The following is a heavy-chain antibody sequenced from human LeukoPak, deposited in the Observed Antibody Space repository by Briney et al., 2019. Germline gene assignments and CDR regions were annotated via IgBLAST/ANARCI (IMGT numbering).Heavy chain of an antibody. CDR2: IYPGDSDT. CDR1: GYSFTSYW. D-gene: IGHD3-10*01. CDR3: ARDSGYGSGSYSVGYFDY. V-gene: IGHV5-51*01. J-gene: IGHJ4*02. Sequence: GESLKISCKGSGYSFTSYWIGWVRQMPGKGLEWMGIIYPGDSDTRHSPSFQGQVTISADKSISTAYLQWSSLKASDTAMYYCARDSGYGSGSYSVGYFDYWGQGTLVTVSS.